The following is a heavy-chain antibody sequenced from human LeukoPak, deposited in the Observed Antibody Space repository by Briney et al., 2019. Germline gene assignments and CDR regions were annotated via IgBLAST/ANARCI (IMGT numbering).Heavy chain of an antibody. D-gene: IGHD1-1*01. CDR1: GFTFSRYW. CDR2: IKYDGYEE. CDR3: KSGGAAPGSFDY. V-gene: IGHV3-7*01. Sequence: GGSLRLSCAASGFTFSRYWMSWMRQAPGKGLEWVANIKYDGYEEYYVDSVRGRFTISRDNTKNSLYLQLNSLRVDDTAVYYCKSGGAAPGSFDYWGQGTLVTVSP. J-gene: IGHJ4*02.